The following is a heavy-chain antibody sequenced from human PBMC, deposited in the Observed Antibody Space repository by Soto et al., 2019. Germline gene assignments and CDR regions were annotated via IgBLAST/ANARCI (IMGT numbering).Heavy chain of an antibody. CDR1: GFTVSSNY. J-gene: IGHJ4*02. D-gene: IGHD2-15*01. V-gene: IGHV3-66*01. Sequence: EVQLVESGGGLVQPGGSLRLSCAASGFTVSSNYMSWVRQAPGKGLEWVSVIYSGGSTYYADSVKGRFTISRDNSKNTLYLQMNSLRAEDTAVYYCAREVYCSGGSCYYFDYWGQGPLVTVSS. CDR2: IYSGGST. CDR3: AREVYCSGGSCYYFDY.